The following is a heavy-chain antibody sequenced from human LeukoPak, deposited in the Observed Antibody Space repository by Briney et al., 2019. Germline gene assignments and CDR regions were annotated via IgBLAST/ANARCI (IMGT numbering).Heavy chain of an antibody. D-gene: IGHD2-2*01. J-gene: IGHJ4*02. Sequence: GGSLRLSCAASGFTFSSYAMNWIRQAPGKGLEWVSGSIGSGGSAFYADSVKGRFSISRDTSKNTLFLHMNNLRAEDTAVYYCAKAGYCSSTSCYADAWYWGQGTLVTVSS. CDR3: AKAGYCSSTSCYADAWY. CDR2: SIGSGGSA. V-gene: IGHV3-23*01. CDR1: GFTFSSYA.